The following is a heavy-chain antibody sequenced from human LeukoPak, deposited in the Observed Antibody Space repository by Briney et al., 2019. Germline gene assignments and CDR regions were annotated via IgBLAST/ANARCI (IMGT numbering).Heavy chain of an antibody. J-gene: IGHJ4*02. CDR2: ISSSGSTI. Sequence: RAGGSLRHSCAASVFTFISDEMEWGRRARGKGVEWVSYISSSGSTIYYADSVKGRFTISRDNAKNSLYLQMNSLRAEDTAVYYCTKNLRLLAYWGQGTRVTVSS. D-gene: IGHD1-7*01. V-gene: IGHV3-48*03. CDR1: VFTFISDE. CDR3: TKNLRLLAY.